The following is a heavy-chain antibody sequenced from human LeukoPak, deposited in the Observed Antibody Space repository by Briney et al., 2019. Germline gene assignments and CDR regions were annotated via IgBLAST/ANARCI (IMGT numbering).Heavy chain of an antibody. D-gene: IGHD3-10*01. V-gene: IGHV1-24*01. CDR2: FDPEDGET. CDR3: ATIPYGSGLMGYFDY. CDR1: GYTLTELS. Sequence: ASVKVSCKVSGYTLTELSMHWVRQAPGKGLEWMGGFDPEDGETIYARKFQGRVTMTEDTSTDTAYMELSSLRSEDTAVYYCATIPYGSGLMGYFDYWGQGTLVTVSS. J-gene: IGHJ4*02.